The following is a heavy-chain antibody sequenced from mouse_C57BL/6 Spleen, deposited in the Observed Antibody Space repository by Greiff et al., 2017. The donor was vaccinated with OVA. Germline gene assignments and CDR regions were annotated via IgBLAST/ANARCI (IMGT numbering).Heavy chain of an antibody. CDR3: ARFYGSSSWFAY. CDR1: GYTFTSYW. CDR2: IDPSDSYT. J-gene: IGHJ3*01. D-gene: IGHD1-1*01. Sequence: QVQLKESGAELVKPGASVKLSCKASGYTFTSYWMQWVKQRPGQGLEWIGEIDPSDSYTNYNQKFKGKATLTVDTSSSTAYMQLSSLTSEDSAVYYCARFYGSSSWFAYWGQGTLVTVSA. V-gene: IGHV1-50*01.